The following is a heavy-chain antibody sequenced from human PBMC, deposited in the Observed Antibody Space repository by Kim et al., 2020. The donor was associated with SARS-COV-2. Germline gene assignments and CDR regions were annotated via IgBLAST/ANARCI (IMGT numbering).Heavy chain of an antibody. Sequence: GGSLRLSCAASGFSFNNNALTWVRQAPGKGLEWVSSLGGDGRTFYGNSVKGRFTITRDKSRNTLYLQMTGLRAEDTAGYFCVKDVFHWQHDFWGQGTLVTVSS. J-gene: IGHJ4*02. CDR2: LGGDGRT. CDR3: VKDVFHWQHDF. D-gene: IGHD2-21*01. CDR1: GFSFNNNA. V-gene: IGHV3-23*01.